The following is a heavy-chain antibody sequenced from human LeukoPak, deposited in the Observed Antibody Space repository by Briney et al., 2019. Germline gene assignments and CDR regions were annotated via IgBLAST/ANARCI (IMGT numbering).Heavy chain of an antibody. D-gene: IGHD4-17*01. V-gene: IGHV3-30-3*01. CDR1: GFTFSSYA. Sequence: TGGSLRLSCAASGFTFSSYAMHWVRQAPGKGLEWVAVISYDGSNKYYADSVKGRFTISRDNSKNTLYLQMNSLRAEDTAVYYCARDAAGDYGDYVGTVTDYWGQGTLVTVSS. J-gene: IGHJ4*02. CDR2: ISYDGSNK. CDR3: ARDAAGDYGDYVGTVTDY.